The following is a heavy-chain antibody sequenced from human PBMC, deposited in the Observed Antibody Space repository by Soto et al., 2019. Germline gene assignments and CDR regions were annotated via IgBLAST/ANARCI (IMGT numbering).Heavy chain of an antibody. V-gene: IGHV3-33*01. J-gene: IGHJ6*02. Sequence: GGSLRLSCAASGFTFSSYGMHWVRQAPGKGLEWVAVIWYDGSNKYYADSVKGRFTISRDNSKNTLYLQMNSLRAEDTAVYYCAREREMATIYDYYGMDVWGQGTTVTVSS. D-gene: IGHD5-12*01. CDR1: GFTFSSYG. CDR2: IWYDGSNK. CDR3: AREREMATIYDYYGMDV.